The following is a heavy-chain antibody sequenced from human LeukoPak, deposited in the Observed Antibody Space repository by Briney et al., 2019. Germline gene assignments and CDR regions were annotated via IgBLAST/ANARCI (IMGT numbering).Heavy chain of an antibody. CDR3: ARDRVGAY. Sequence: PGGSLRLSCLASGFTFSTYSMNWVRQAPGKGLEWLSYITSSSSTMYYADSVQGRFTISRDNAKSSLYLQMNSLSAEDTAVYYCARDRVGAYWGQGTLVTVSS. J-gene: IGHJ4*02. CDR1: GFTFSTYS. D-gene: IGHD1-26*01. V-gene: IGHV3-48*01. CDR2: ITSSSSTM.